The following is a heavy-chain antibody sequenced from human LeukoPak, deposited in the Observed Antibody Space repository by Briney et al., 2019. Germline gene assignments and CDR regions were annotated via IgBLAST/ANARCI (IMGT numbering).Heavy chain of an antibody. V-gene: IGHV4-59*01. CDR1: GGSISSYC. CDR3: ARGSRYSSSWYFGY. D-gene: IGHD6-13*01. Sequence: SETLSLTCTVSGGSISSYCWSWIRQPPGKGLDWIGYIYYSGSTNYNPSLKSRVTISLDTSKNQFPLKLSSVTAADTAVYYCARGSRYSSSWYFGYWGQGTLVTVSS. J-gene: IGHJ4*02. CDR2: IYYSGST.